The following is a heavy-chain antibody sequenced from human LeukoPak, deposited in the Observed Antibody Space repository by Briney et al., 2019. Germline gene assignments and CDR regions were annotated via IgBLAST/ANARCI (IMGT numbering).Heavy chain of an antibody. V-gene: IGHV1-69*01. CDR3: ARVPPVNCGGDRYLYYFDY. D-gene: IGHD2-21*02. Sequence: SVTVSCTASGGTFSSYAISWVRQAPGQGLEWMGGIIPIFGTANYAQKFQGRVTITADESTSTAYMELSSLRSEDTAVYYCARVPPVNCGGDRYLYYFDYWGQGTLVTVSS. CDR1: GGTFSSYA. J-gene: IGHJ4*02. CDR2: IIPIFGTA.